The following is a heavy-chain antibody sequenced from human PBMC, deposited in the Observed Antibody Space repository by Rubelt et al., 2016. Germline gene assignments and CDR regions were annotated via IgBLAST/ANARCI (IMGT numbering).Heavy chain of an antibody. V-gene: IGHV3-49*03. CDR3: TRTDYGDYIFDY. Sequence: SWFRQAPGKGLEWVGFIRSRTYGGTTEYAASVKCRFTVSRDDSKSIAYLQMNNLKTEDSAVYYCTRTDYGDYIFDYWGQRTLVTVSS. J-gene: IGHJ4*02. CDR2: IRSRTYGGTT. D-gene: IGHD4-17*01.